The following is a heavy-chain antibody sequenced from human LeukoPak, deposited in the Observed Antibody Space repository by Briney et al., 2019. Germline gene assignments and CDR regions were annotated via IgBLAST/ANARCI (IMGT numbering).Heavy chain of an antibody. J-gene: IGHJ4*02. Sequence: SETLSLTCAVYGGSFSGYYWSWIRQPPGKGLEWNGEINHSGSTNYNPSLKSRVTISVDTSKNQFSLKLSSVTAADTAVYYCARGFGFDGYCSGGSCYPYYFDYWGQGTLVTVSS. D-gene: IGHD2-15*01. CDR1: GGSFSGYY. CDR2: INHSGST. V-gene: IGHV4-34*01. CDR3: ARGFGFDGYCSGGSCYPYYFDY.